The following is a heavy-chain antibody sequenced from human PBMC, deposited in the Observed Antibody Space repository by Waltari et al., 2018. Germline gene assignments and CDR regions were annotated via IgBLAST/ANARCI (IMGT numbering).Heavy chain of an antibody. V-gene: IGHV4-39*01. Sequence: QLQLQESGPGLVKPSETLSLTCTVSGGSISSSSYYWGWIRQPPGKGREWIGSIYYSGSTYYNPSLKSRVTISVDTSKNQFSLKLSSVTAADTAVYYCARRGITGTTRAFDIWGQGTMVTVSS. J-gene: IGHJ3*02. CDR3: ARRGITGTTRAFDI. D-gene: IGHD1-7*01. CDR1: GGSISSSSYY. CDR2: IYYSGST.